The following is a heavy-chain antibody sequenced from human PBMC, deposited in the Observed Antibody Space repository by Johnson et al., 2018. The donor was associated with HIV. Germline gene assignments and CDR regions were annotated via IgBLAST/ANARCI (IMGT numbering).Heavy chain of an antibody. V-gene: IGHV3-30*04. CDR3: ARDVGSGPAFDI. Sequence: QVQLVESGGGVVQPGRSLRLSCAASGFTFSSYAMHWVRQAPGKGLEWVAVISYDGSTIYYADSVKGRFTISRDNAKNSLYLQMNSLRAEDTAVYYCARDVGSGPAFDIWGQGTMVTVSS. J-gene: IGHJ3*02. D-gene: IGHD2-15*01. CDR2: ISYDGSTI. CDR1: GFTFSSYA.